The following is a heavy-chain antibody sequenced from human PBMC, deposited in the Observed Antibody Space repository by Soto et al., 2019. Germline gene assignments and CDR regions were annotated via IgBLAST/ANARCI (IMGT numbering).Heavy chain of an antibody. CDR2: FYSSGSI. V-gene: IGHV4-31*03. CDR1: GYSITAGGYY. J-gene: IGHJ5*02. D-gene: IGHD6-19*01. Sequence: SETLSLTCFVSGYSITAGGYYWSWIRHHPGKGLEWIGSFYSSGSIIYNPSLRGRVSISGDTSSNQFSMSLTSVTAADTARYYCARMYSSGSGWFHPWGQGTLVTVSS. CDR3: ARMYSSGSGWFHP.